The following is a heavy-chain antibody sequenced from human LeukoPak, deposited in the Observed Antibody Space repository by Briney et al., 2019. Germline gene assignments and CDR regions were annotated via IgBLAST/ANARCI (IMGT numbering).Heavy chain of an antibody. Sequence: GASVKVSCKASGYTFTGYYMHWVRQAPGQGLEWMGWTNPNSGGTNFAQKFQGRVTMTRDTSMSTAYMELSRLRSDDSAVYYCARYFYDSSGSSSDAFDIWGQGTMVTVSS. CDR2: TNPNSGGT. V-gene: IGHV1-2*02. D-gene: IGHD3-22*01. CDR1: GYTFTGYY. J-gene: IGHJ3*02. CDR3: ARYFYDSSGSSSDAFDI.